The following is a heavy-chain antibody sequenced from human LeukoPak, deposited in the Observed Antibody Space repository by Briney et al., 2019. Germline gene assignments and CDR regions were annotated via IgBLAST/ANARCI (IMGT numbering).Heavy chain of an antibody. D-gene: IGHD3-10*01. CDR2: ISGHNGNT. CDR3: ARDLPYYYGSGSSIQRGRILIDY. CDR1: GYTFTSYL. V-gene: IGHV1-18*01. Sequence: GASVKVSCKASGYTFTSYLISWVRQVPGQGLEWMGWISGHNGNTDYAQKLQGRVTMTTDTSTSTAYMELRSLRSDDTAVYYCARDLPYYYGSGSSIQRGRILIDYWGQGTLVTVSS. J-gene: IGHJ4*02.